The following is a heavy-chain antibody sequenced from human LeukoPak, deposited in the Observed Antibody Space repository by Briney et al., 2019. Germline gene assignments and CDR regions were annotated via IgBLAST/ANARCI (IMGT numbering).Heavy chain of an antibody. CDR2: FDPEDGET. D-gene: IGHD3-3*01. CDR3: ATVTYYDFWSGYPPYYFDY. Sequence: ASVKVSCKVSGYTLTELSMHWVRQAPGKGLEWMGGFDPEDGETIYAQKFQGRVTMTGDTSTDTAYMELSSLRSEDTAVYYCATVTYYDFWSGYPPYYFDYWGQGTLVTVSS. V-gene: IGHV1-24*01. CDR1: GYTLTELS. J-gene: IGHJ4*02.